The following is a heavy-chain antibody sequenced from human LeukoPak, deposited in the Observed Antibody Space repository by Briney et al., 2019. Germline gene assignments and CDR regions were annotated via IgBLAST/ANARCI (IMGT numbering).Heavy chain of an antibody. CDR1: GFTFSSYA. J-gene: IGHJ4*02. D-gene: IGHD3-3*01. Sequence: GGSLRLSWAASGFTFSSYAMSWVRQAPGKGLEWVSAISGSGGSTYYADSVKGRFTISRDNSKNTLYLQMNSLRAEDTAVYYCAKEFVDDFWSGYSYYFDYWGQGTLVTVSS. CDR2: ISGSGGST. V-gene: IGHV3-23*01. CDR3: AKEFVDDFWSGYSYYFDY.